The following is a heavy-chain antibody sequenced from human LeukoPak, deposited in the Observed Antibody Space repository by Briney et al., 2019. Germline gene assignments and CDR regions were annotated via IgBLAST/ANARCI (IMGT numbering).Heavy chain of an antibody. CDR2: IYTSRST. V-gene: IGHV4-61*02. J-gene: IGHJ2*01. Sequence: SQTLSLTCTVSGGSISSGSYYWSWIRQPAGTGLEWIGRIYTSRSTNYNPSLKSRVTISVDTSKNQFSLKLSSVTAADTAVYYCARDSGSSWYFDLWGRGTLVTVSS. CDR3: ARDSGSSWYFDL. D-gene: IGHD2-15*01. CDR1: GGSISSGSYY.